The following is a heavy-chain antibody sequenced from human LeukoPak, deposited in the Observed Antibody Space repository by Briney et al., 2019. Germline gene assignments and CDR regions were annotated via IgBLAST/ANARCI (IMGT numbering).Heavy chain of an antibody. Sequence: GGSLRLSCAASGFTFSSYSMNWVRQAPGKGLEWVSYISSSSSTIYYADSVKGRFTISRDNAKNSLYLQMNSLRAEDTAVYYCASWYYFDYWGQGTLVTVSS. CDR2: ISSSSSTI. CDR1: GFTFSSYS. J-gene: IGHJ4*02. CDR3: ASWYYFDY. V-gene: IGHV3-48*01.